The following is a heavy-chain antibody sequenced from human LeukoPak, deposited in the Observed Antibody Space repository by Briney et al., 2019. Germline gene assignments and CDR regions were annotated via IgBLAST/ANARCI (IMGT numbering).Heavy chain of an antibody. V-gene: IGHV1-2*02. CDR3: ARDLGFGIPTYYYYYYMDV. J-gene: IGHJ6*03. CDR2: INPNSGGT. CDR1: GYTFTSYG. D-gene: IGHD3-10*01. Sequence: ASVKVSCKASGYTFTSYGISWVRQAPGQGLEWMGWINPNSGGTNYAQKFQGRVTMTRDTSISTAYMELSRLRSDDTAVYYCARDLGFGIPTYYYYYYMDVWGKGTTVTISS.